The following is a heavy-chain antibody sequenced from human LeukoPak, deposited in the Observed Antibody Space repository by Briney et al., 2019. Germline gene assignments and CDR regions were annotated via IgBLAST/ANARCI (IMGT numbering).Heavy chain of an antibody. CDR1: GYTFTGYY. Sequence: GASVKVSCKASGYTFTGYYMHWARQAPGQGLEWMGWINPNSGGTNYAQKLQGRVTMTTDTSTSTAYMELRSLRSDDTAVYYCARDSGNVRGVTYDYWGQGTLVTVSS. CDR3: ARDSGNVRGVTYDY. J-gene: IGHJ4*02. CDR2: INPNSGGT. D-gene: IGHD3-10*01. V-gene: IGHV1-2*02.